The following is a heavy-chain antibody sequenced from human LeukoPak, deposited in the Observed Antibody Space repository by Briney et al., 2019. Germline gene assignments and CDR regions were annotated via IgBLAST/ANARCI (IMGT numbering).Heavy chain of an antibody. CDR3: ARVRDGPTYFDY. CDR1: GFTFSSYG. CDR2: IWYDGSNK. Sequence: GRSLRLSCAASGFTFSSYGMHWVRQAPGKGLEWVAVIWYDGSNKYYADSVKGRFTISRDNSKNTLYLQMNSLRAEDTAVNYCARVRDGPTYFDYWGQGTLVTVSS. V-gene: IGHV3-33*01. J-gene: IGHJ4*02.